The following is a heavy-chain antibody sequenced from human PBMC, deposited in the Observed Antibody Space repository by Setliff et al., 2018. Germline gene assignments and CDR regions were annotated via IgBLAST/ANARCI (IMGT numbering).Heavy chain of an antibody. J-gene: IGHJ4*02. V-gene: IGHV3-7*03. D-gene: IGHD2-15*01. CDR3: AKIWGAYCTGNRCHSDPPHWDN. CDR2: ITHDGSKT. Sequence: GGSLRLSCAASGFIFSSSAMAWVRQAPGKGLEWVASITHDGSKTYILDSVKGRFTISRDNSKNTLSLQMNSLRAEDTAIYYCAKIWGAYCTGNRCHSDPPHWDNWGQGTLVTVSS. CDR1: GFIFSSSA.